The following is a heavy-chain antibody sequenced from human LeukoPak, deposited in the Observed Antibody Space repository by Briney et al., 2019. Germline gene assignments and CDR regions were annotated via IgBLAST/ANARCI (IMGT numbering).Heavy chain of an antibody. CDR2: IYTSGST. D-gene: IGHD3-9*01. CDR1: GGSISSGSYY. V-gene: IGHV4-61*02. Sequence: SQTLSLTCTVSGGSISSGSYYWSWIRQPAGKGLEWIGRIYTSGSTNYNPSLKSRVTISVDTSKNQFSLKLSSVTAADTAVYYRARQYYDILTGYYSFDYWGQGTLVTVSS. J-gene: IGHJ4*02. CDR3: ARQYYDILTGYYSFDY.